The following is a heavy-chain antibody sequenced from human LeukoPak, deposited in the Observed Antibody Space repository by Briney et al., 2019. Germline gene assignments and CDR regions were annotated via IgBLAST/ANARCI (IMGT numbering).Heavy chain of an antibody. J-gene: IGHJ6*03. CDR3: AKRVVIRSTDYFYYYIHV. V-gene: IGHV3-30*02. Sequence: PGGSQRLSCEASGFSFSDYGMHWVRQAPGKGLEWVAFIRYNGDNKYYADSVKGRFTVSRDNSQSTLYLQMNSLRVEDTAVYYCAKRVVIRSTDYFYYYIHVWGKGTTVTVSS. CDR1: GFSFSDYG. D-gene: IGHD3-3*01. CDR2: IRYNGDNK.